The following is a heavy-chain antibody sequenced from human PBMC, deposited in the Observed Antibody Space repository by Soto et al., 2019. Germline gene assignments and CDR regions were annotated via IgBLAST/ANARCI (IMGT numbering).Heavy chain of an antibody. CDR1: GYTFNRHD. V-gene: IGHV1-8*01. CDR3: AREGLYGSIQDNTFDI. Sequence: QVQLVQSGAEVKRSGASVRISCKASGYTFNRHDINWVRQATGQGPEWIGWMNPNSGNTGYAQKFQGRVTMTRDSSITTADMDVSSLTSDDTAIYYCAREGLYGSIQDNTFDIWGQGTMVSVSS. D-gene: IGHD6-19*01. J-gene: IGHJ3*02. CDR2: MNPNSGNT.